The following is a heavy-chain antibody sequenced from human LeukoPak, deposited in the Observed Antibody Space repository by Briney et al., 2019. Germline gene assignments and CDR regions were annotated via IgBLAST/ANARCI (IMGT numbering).Heavy chain of an antibody. CDR2: IIPIFGTA. CDR3: ARDLTTVAGNRGDI. CDR1: GGTFSSYA. V-gene: IGHV1-69*06. Sequence: SVKVSCKASGGTFSSYAISWVRQAPGQGLEWMGGIIPIFGTANYAQKFQGRVTITADKSTSTAYMELSSLRSEDTAVYYCARDLTTVAGNRGDIWGQGTMVTVSS. D-gene: IGHD4-23*01. J-gene: IGHJ3*02.